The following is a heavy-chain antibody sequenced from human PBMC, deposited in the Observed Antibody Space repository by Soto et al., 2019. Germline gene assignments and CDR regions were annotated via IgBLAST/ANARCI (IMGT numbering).Heavy chain of an antibody. CDR2: ISYDGSNK. Sequence: GGSLRLSCAASGFTFSSYGMHWVRQAPGKGLEWVAVISYDGSNKYYADSVKGRFTISRDNSKNTLYLQMNSLRAEDTAVYYCAKTVESSSWPRHMVVDYWGLGTLVTVSS. CDR3: AKTVESSSWPRHMVVDY. D-gene: IGHD6-13*01. V-gene: IGHV3-30*18. CDR1: GFTFSSYG. J-gene: IGHJ4*02.